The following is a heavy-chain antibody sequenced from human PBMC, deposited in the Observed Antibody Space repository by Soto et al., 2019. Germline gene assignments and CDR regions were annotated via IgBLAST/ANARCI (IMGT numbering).Heavy chain of an antibody. J-gene: IGHJ1*01. V-gene: IGHV3-23*01. CDR3: ASLTYSSSSVFLFY. CDR2: ISGRDGRT. CDR1: GFSFSSYA. D-gene: IGHD6-6*01. Sequence: GGYPRLSCAAYGFSFSSYAMSWVRQAPGKGLDWVSAISGRDGRTYYADSVKGRFTIYRDNYKNSLFLQMSGLRAEDTDLSYCASLTYSSSSVFLFYWGQGTVVTVSS.